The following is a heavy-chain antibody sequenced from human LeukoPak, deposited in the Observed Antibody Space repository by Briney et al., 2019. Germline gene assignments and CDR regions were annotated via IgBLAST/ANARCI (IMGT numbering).Heavy chain of an antibody. V-gene: IGHV3-21*01. J-gene: IGHJ4*02. CDR1: GFTFSRYS. Sequence: PGGSLRLSCAASGFTFSRYSMNWVRQAPGKGLEWVSAISSSGTYIYYADSVKGRFTISRDSAKNSLYLQMSSLRAEDTAVYYCARDLVNSGYYFDYWGQGTLVTVSS. CDR3: ARDLVNSGYYFDY. CDR2: ISSSGTYI. D-gene: IGHD3-22*01.